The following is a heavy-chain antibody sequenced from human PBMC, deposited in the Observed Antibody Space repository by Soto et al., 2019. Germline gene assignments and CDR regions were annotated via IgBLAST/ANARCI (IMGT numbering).Heavy chain of an antibody. CDR2: MNPNSGST. D-gene: IGHD4-17*01. Sequence: ASVKVSCKASGYTFTSYDINWVRQATGQGLEWMGWMNPNSGSTFYAQKFQGRVTMTRNTSISTAYMELSSLRSEDTAVFYCAREHGVYALDYWGQGTLVTVS. CDR3: AREHGVYALDY. CDR1: GYTFTSYD. V-gene: IGHV1-8*01. J-gene: IGHJ4*02.